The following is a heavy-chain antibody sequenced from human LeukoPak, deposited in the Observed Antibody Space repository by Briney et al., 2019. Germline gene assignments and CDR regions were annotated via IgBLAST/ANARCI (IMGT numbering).Heavy chain of an antibody. CDR2: ITPIFGTA. CDR3: ASFIRFLEWLQDYYYMDV. CDR1: GGTFSSYA. Sequence: SVKVSCKASGGTFSSYAISWVRQAPGQGLEWMGGITPIFGTANYAQKFQGRVTITTDESTSTAYMELSSLRSEDTAVYYCASFIRFLEWLQDYYYMDVWGKGTTVTVSS. J-gene: IGHJ6*03. V-gene: IGHV1-69*05. D-gene: IGHD3-3*01.